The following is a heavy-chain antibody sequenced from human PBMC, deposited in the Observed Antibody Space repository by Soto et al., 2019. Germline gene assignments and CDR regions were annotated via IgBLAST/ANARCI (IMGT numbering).Heavy chain of an antibody. CDR3: ATHYGSGGFFF. D-gene: IGHD3-10*01. Sequence: SETLSLTCAVYGGSFNDYYWSWIRQSPVKGLEWIAEINHNGITNYNPSLKSRVTISRDASKSQFSLEVNSVTAADTAVYYWATHYGSGGFFFWGQGARVTVSS. CDR1: GGSFNDYY. CDR2: INHNGIT. J-gene: IGHJ4*02. V-gene: IGHV4-34*01.